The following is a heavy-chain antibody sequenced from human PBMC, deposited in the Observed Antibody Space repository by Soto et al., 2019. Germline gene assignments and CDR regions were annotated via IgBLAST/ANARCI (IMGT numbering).Heavy chain of an antibody. V-gene: IGHV3-23*01. CDR1: GFTFSSYA. D-gene: IGHD5-12*01. CDR2: ISGSGGST. Sequence: GGSLRLSCAASGFTFSSYAMSWVRQAPGKGLEWVSAISGSGGSTYYADSVKGRFTISRDNSKNTRYLQMNSLRAEDTAVYYCAKDGSGDGYNSYFDYWGQGTLVTVSS. J-gene: IGHJ4*02. CDR3: AKDGSGDGYNSYFDY.